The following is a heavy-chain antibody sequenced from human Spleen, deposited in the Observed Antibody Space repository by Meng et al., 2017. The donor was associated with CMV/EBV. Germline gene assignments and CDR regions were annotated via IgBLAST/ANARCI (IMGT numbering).Heavy chain of an antibody. CDR1: GYTFTGYY. CDR3: ARVYCSGGTCYDAFDI. CDR2: IIPNSGGA. J-gene: IGHJ3*02. Sequence: ASVKISCKAAGYTFTGYYMHWVRQAPGQGLEWMGWIIPNSGGANYAQKFQGRVTMTRDTSLSTAYMELNRLRSDDTAMYSCARVYCSGGTCYDAFDIWGQGTMVTVSS. V-gene: IGHV1-2*02. D-gene: IGHD2-15*01.